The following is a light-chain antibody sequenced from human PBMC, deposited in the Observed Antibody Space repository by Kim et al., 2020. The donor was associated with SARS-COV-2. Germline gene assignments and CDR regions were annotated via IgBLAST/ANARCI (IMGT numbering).Light chain of an antibody. CDR3: NSRDSNDNVV. J-gene: IGLJ2*01. V-gene: IGLV3-19*01. Sequence: SSELTQDPAVSVALGPTVRITCQGDSLRSYYATWYQQKPGQAPILVIYGKNNRPSGIPDRFSGSSSGNTASLTITGTQAGDEADYYCNSRDSNDNVVFGG. CDR1: SLRSYY. CDR2: GKN.